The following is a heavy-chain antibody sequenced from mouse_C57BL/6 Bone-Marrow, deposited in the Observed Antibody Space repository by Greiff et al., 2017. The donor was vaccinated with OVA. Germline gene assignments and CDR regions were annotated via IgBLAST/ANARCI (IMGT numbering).Heavy chain of an antibody. CDR2: INPGSGGT. D-gene: IGHD1-1*01. CDR1: GYAFTNYL. CDR3: ARSYYGSRIFDY. Sequence: QVQLQQSGAELVRPGTSVKVSCKASGYAFTNYLIEWVKQRPGQGLEWIGVINPGSGGTNYNEKFKGKATLTADKSSSTAYMQLSRLTSEDSAVYFCARSYYGSRIFDYWGQGTTITVSS. V-gene: IGHV1-54*01. J-gene: IGHJ2*01.